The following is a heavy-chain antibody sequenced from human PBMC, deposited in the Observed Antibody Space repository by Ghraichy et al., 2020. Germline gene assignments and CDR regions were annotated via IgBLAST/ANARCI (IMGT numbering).Heavy chain of an antibody. CDR3: ATWAYDSSGYFDY. CDR2: ISSSGSTI. D-gene: IGHD3-22*01. CDR1: GFTFSDYY. Sequence: LSLTCAASGFTFSDYYMSWIRQAPGKGLEWVSYISSSGSTIYYADSVKGRFTISRDNAKNSLYLQMNSLRAEDTAVYYCATWAYDSSGYFDYWGQGTLVTVSS. V-gene: IGHV3-11*04. J-gene: IGHJ4*02.